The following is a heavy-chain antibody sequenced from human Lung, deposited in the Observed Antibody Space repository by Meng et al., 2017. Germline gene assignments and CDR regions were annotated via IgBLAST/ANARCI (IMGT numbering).Heavy chain of an antibody. J-gene: IGHJ4*02. CDR3: ARGPTTMAHDFDY. CDR2: INHSGST. CDR1: GGSFSDYY. D-gene: IGHD4-11*01. Sequence: QVHLRQLGAGLLKPSETLSLTCVVSGGSFSDYYWSWIRQPPGKGLEWIGEINHSGSTNYNPSLESRATISVDTSQNNLSLKLSSVTAADSAVYYCARGPTTMAHDFDYWGQGTLVTVSS. V-gene: IGHV4-34*01.